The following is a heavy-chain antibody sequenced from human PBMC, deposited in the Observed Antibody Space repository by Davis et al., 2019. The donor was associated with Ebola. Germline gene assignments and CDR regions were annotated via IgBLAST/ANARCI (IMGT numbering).Heavy chain of an antibody. V-gene: IGHV4-39*07. Sequence: PSETLSLTCTVSGGSISSSSYYWGWIRQPPGKGLEWIGEINHSGSTNYNPSLKSRVTISVDTSKNQFSLKLSSVTAADTAVYYCARLTLVNYYDSSGYYRGFDYWGQGTLVTVSS. CDR2: INHSGST. D-gene: IGHD3-22*01. J-gene: IGHJ4*02. CDR1: GGSISSSSYY. CDR3: ARLTLVNYYDSSGYYRGFDY.